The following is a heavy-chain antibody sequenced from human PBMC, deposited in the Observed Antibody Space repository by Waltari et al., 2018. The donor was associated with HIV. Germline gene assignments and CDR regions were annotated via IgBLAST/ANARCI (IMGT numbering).Heavy chain of an antibody. V-gene: IGHV4-4*07. Sequence: QVQLQESGPGLVKPSVTLFLICTVSGGPISSHYWSWIRQPAGKGLEWIGRIYSSGNTDYNPSLNSRGTMSVGTSKNQFSLKRNAVTAANTAVYYCARSRVDMIRNELDPWGQGTLVTVSS. CDR3: ARSRVDMIRNELDP. CDR1: GGPISSHY. J-gene: IGHJ5*02. D-gene: IGHD3-10*01. CDR2: IYSSGNT.